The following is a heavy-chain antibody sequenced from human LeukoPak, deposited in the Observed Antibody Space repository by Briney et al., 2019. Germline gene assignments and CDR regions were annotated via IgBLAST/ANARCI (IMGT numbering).Heavy chain of an antibody. CDR3: ARHAGGGFGTIDY. Sequence: SETLSLTCTVSGGSISSYYWTWIRQPPGKGLKWIGYIYYSGSTNYNPSLKSRVTISVDTSKNQFSLKLTSVTAADTAVYYCARHAGGGFGTIDYWGQGTLVTVSS. CDR2: IYYSGST. CDR1: GGSISSYY. J-gene: IGHJ4*02. D-gene: IGHD3-10*01. V-gene: IGHV4-59*08.